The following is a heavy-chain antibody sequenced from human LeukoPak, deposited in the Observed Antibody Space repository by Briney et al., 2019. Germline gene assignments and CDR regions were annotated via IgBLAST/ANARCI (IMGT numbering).Heavy chain of an antibody. CDR2: ISGRRDST. CDR1: GFSFSTYS. J-gene: IGHJ6*03. V-gene: IGHV3-23*01. CDR3: AKDPNSYYCIDV. Sequence: QAGGSLRLSCAASGFSFSTYSMSWVRQAPGKGLEWVSTISGRRDSTSYADSVKGRFTISRDNSKNTLYLQMNSLRAEDTAVYYCAKDPNSYYCIDVWGKGTTVTISS.